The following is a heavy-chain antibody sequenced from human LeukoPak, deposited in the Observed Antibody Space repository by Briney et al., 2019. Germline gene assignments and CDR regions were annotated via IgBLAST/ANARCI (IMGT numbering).Heavy chain of an antibody. CDR2: ISAYDGNT. D-gene: IGHD6-19*01. CDR3: ARDLDSFSSGWYVSRV. CDR1: GYTFTSYG. J-gene: IGHJ4*02. Sequence: ASVKVSCKASGYTFTSYGIWVRQAPGRGLEWMGWISAYDGNTKYSQEFQGRVTMTTDTSTSTAYMELRSLRSDDTAVYYCARDLDSFSSGWYVSRVWGQGTLVTVSS. V-gene: IGHV1-18*01.